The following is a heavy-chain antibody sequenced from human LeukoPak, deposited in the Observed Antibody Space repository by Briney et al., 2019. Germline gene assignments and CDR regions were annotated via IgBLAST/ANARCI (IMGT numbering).Heavy chain of an antibody. CDR1: GFTFSSYG. D-gene: IGHD1-26*01. CDR3: ARDGPRSWELQDPYYDY. J-gene: IGHJ4*02. Sequence: SGGSLRLSCAASGFTFSSYGVHWVRQAPGKGLEWVAVISYDGSNKYYADSVKGRFTISRDNSKNTLYLQMNSLRDEDTAVYYCARDGPRSWELQDPYYDYWGQGTLVTVSS. V-gene: IGHV3-30*03. CDR2: ISYDGSNK.